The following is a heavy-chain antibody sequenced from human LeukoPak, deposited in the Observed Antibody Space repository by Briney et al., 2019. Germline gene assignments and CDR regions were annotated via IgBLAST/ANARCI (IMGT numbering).Heavy chain of an antibody. V-gene: IGHV3-9*01. CDR2: ISWNSGSI. CDR1: GFTFDDYA. Sequence: PGRSLRLSCAASGFTFDDYAMHWVRQAPGKGLEWVSGISWNSGSIGYADSVKGRFTISRDNAKNSLYLQMNSLRAEDTAVYYCARSRVSTPPHFDYWGQGTLVTVSS. D-gene: IGHD6-13*01. CDR3: ARSRVSTPPHFDY. J-gene: IGHJ4*02.